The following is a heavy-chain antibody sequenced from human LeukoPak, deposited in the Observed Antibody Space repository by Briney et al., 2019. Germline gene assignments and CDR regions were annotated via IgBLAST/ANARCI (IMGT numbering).Heavy chain of an antibody. V-gene: IGHV3-7*04. J-gene: IGHJ4*02. CDR2: IHPEGNVK. CDR1: GFTFRNFW. Sequence: HPGGSLRLSCAASGFTFRNFWMSWVRQAPGRGLEWVANIHPEGNVKYHVESVKGRFTISRDNAKSSLFLQMNGLRAEDTAVYYCARGDAFSGDHWGQGTLVTVSS. CDR3: ARGDAFSGDH.